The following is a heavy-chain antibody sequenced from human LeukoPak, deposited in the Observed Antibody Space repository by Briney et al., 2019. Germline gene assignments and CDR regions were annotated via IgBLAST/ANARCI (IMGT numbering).Heavy chain of an antibody. CDR2: VNSDESIT. Sequence: GGSLRLSCAASGFTFSSYWVHWVRQAPGKGLVWVLRVNSDESITTYADSVNGRFTISRDNAKNTLHLQMKSLRAEDTAVYYCARGYLPTPRSAMDVWGQGTTVTVSS. CDR3: ARGYLPTPRSAMDV. D-gene: IGHD3-10*01. J-gene: IGHJ6*02. V-gene: IGHV3-74*01. CDR1: GFTFSSYW.